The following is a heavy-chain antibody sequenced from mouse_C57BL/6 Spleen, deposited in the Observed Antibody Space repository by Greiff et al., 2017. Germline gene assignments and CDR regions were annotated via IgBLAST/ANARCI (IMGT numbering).Heavy chain of an antibody. J-gene: IGHJ4*01. V-gene: IGHV1-85*01. Sequence: VQLQQSGPELVKPGASVKLSCKASGYTFTSYDINWVKQRPGQGLEWVGWICPGDGSTKYNEKFKGKATLTVDTSSSTAYMERHSLTSEDSAVYVCARVYDCSSYAMDDWGQGTSVTVSS. D-gene: IGHD2-3*01. CDR3: ARVYDCSSYAMDD. CDR2: ICPGDGST. CDR1: GYTFTSYD.